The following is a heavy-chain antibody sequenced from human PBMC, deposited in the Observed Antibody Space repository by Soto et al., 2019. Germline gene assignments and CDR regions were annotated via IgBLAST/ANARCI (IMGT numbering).Heavy chain of an antibody. CDR3: GPRGAVADPRGY. D-gene: IGHD6-19*01. J-gene: IGHJ4*02. CDR2: INPNSGGT. V-gene: IGHV1-2*04. Sequence: ASVKVSCKASGYTFTGYYMHWVRQAPGQGLEWMGWINPNSGGTNYAQKFQGWVTMTRDTSISTAYMELSRLRSDDTAVYYCGPRGAVADPRGYWGQGTLVTVSS. CDR1: GYTFTGYY.